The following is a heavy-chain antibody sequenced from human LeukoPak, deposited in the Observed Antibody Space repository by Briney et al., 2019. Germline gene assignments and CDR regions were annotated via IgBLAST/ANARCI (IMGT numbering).Heavy chain of an antibody. V-gene: IGHV3-74*01. CDR3: VQSGGMDV. CDR1: GFTFSRFS. J-gene: IGHJ6*02. Sequence: GGSLRLSCAASGFTFSRFSMHWVRDAPGRGLVWVSRISSDGISTNYADSVKGRFTISRDNSKNTLYLQMNSLRAEDTAVYYCVQSGGMDVWGQGTTVTVSS. CDR2: ISSDGIST.